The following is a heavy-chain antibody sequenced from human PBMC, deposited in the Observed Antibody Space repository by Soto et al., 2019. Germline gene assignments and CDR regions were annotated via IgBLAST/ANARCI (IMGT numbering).Heavy chain of an antibody. CDR2: IYSGGTT. D-gene: IGHD3-22*01. J-gene: IGHJ5*02. V-gene: IGHV3-66*01. CDR1: GFTVSSNY. CDR3: ARNGDSSDYRGWYGP. Sequence: EVQLVESGGGLVQPGGSLRLSCAASGFTVSSNYMSWVRQAPGKGLEWVSVIYSGGTTYYADSVKGRFTISRDNSKNKLYLQMNSLRAEDTAVYYCARNGDSSDYRGWYGPWGQGTVVTVSS.